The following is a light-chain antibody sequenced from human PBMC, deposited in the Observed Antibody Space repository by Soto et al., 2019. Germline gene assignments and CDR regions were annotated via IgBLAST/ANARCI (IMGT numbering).Light chain of an antibody. CDR1: SYNIGSDT. CDR2: NNN. CDR3: AAWDASLNGPV. Sequence: QSVLNQPPSVSGTPGQRVTISCSGSSYNIGSDTVNWYQHLPGSALKVLIYNNNQRPSGVPDRFSGSKSGTSGSLAISGLQSEDEALYYCAAWDASLNGPVFGGGTKVTVL. V-gene: IGLV1-44*01. J-gene: IGLJ2*01.